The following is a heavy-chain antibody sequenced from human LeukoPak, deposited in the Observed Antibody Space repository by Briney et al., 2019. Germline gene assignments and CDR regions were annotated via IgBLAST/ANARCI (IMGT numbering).Heavy chain of an antibody. J-gene: IGHJ4*02. Sequence: GGSLRLSCTASGFTFSNYAMSWVRQAPGKGLEWVSGISGSIGDTYYSDSVKGRFTISRDNSKNTLYLQMKSLRAEDTALYYCAKDQERTRIAARPSALDFWGQGTLVTVSS. D-gene: IGHD6-6*01. CDR2: ISGSIGDT. V-gene: IGHV3-23*01. CDR1: GFTFSNYA. CDR3: AKDQERTRIAARPSALDF.